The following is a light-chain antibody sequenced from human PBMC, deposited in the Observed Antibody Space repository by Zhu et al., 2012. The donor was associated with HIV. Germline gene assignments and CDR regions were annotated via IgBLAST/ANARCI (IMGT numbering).Light chain of an antibody. CDR3: QHYYNWLGT. Sequence: EVVMTQSPTTLSVSPGERATLSCRAADFVNYKLAWYQHKPGQPPRLLIYGASTRATGIPARFSGSGSGTEFTLTISSVQSEDFAVYYCQHYYNWLGTFGQGTRVDIK. V-gene: IGKV3-15*01. J-gene: IGKJ1*01. CDR1: DFVNYK. CDR2: GAS.